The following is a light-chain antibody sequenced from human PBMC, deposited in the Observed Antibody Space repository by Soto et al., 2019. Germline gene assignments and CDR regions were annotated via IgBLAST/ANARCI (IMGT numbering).Light chain of an antibody. CDR3: NSYTSSSSLYV. CDR1: SSDVGGYNY. V-gene: IGLV2-14*01. Sequence: QSALSQPGCVSGAPGQSITISCGGPSSDVGGYNYVSWYQQHQGKAPKLMIYEVSNRQSGVSKRFSGSKSGNTASRTISGLQAEDEHDDDCNSYTSSSSLYVFGTGTKVT. CDR2: EVS. J-gene: IGLJ1*01.